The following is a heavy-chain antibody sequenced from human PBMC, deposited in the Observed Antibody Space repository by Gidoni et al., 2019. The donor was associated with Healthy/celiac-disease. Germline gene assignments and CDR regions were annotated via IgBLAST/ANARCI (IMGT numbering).Heavy chain of an antibody. CDR3: ARGADY. CDR1: GCSISSGGYS. J-gene: IGHJ4*02. CDR2: IYYSGST. V-gene: IGHV4-30-4*07. Sequence: QVRLHESGPRLVQPSQTLSLTCAVPGCSISSGGYSWSWIRQPPGKGLEWIGYIYYSGSTYYNPSLKSRVTISVDTSKNQFSLKLSSVTAADTAVYYCARGADYWGQGTLVTVSS.